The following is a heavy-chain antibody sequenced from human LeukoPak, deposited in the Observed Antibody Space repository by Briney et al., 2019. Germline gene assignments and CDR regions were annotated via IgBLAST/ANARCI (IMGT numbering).Heavy chain of an antibody. CDR3: ARGVTYVDTAMVEPFDI. J-gene: IGHJ3*02. V-gene: IGHV3-11*01. CDR2: ISSSGSTI. Sequence: GGSLRLSCAASGFTFSDYYMSWIRQAPGKGLEWVSYISSSGSTIYYADSVKGRFTISRDNAKNSLYLQMNSLRAEDTAVYYCARGVTYVDTAMVEPFDIWGQGTMVTVSS. CDR1: GFTFSDYY. D-gene: IGHD5-18*01.